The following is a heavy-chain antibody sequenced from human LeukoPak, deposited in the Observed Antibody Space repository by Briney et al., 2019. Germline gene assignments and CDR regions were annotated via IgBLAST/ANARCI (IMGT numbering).Heavy chain of an antibody. Sequence: GGSLRLSCAASGFTFSSYSMNWVRQAPGKGLEWVSYISSSSSTIYYADSVKGRFTISRDNAKNSLYLQMNSLRAEDTAVYYCARSQPYYDYVWRSYRSIDYWGQGTLVTVSS. CDR3: ARSQPYYDYVWRSYRSIDY. CDR1: GFTFSSYS. V-gene: IGHV3-48*01. D-gene: IGHD3-16*02. CDR2: ISSSSSTI. J-gene: IGHJ4*02.